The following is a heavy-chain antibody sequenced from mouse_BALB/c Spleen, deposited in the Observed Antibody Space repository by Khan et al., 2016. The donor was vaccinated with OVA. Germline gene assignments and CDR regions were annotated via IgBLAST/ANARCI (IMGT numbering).Heavy chain of an antibody. CDR1: GFSLTTYG. J-gene: IGHJ3*01. CDR3: AGNYDYDEGLAY. V-gene: IGHV2-2*02. D-gene: IGHD2-4*01. Sequence: QVQLKESGPGLVQPSPSLSITCTVSGFSLTTYGVHWVRQSPGKGLEWLGVIWRGGSTDYNAAFISRLSISKDSSTSQAFFKMNSMHATDTAIYYCAGNYDYDEGLAYWGQGTLVTVSA. CDR2: IWRGGST.